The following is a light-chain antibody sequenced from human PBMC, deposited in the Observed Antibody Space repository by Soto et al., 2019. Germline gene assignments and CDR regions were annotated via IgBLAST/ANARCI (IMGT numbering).Light chain of an antibody. Sequence: EIVMTQSPATLSVSPGGGATLSCRASQSVSSTLAWYQQKPGQAPRLLIYEASTRATGVPASFSGSGSGTEFTLTISSLQSEDFAVYYCQQYNNWRTFGQGTKVEIK. V-gene: IGKV3-15*01. CDR3: QQYNNWRT. J-gene: IGKJ1*01. CDR2: EAS. CDR1: QSVSST.